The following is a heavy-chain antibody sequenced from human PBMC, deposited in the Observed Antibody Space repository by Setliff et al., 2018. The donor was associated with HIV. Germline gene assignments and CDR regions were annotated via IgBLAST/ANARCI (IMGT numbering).Heavy chain of an antibody. CDR2: INPSSGST. V-gene: IGHV1-46*01. CDR3: MANTAATITYAFDI. CDR1: GYTFTSYY. D-gene: IGHD4-4*01. Sequence: ASVKVSCKASGYTFTSYYMHWVRQAPGQGLEWMGIINPSSGSTTYAQKFQGRVTMTRDTSISTAYMDLSGLRSDDTAVYYCMANTAATITYAFDIWGQGTMVTVSS. J-gene: IGHJ3*02.